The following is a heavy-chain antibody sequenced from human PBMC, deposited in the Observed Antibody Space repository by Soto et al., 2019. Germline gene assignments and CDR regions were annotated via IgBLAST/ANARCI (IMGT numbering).Heavy chain of an antibody. D-gene: IGHD1-1*01. Sequence: EVQLVESGGGFVQPGGSLRLSCAASGFTFRNYEMNWVRKAPGKGLEWVSYISSSGITTYYADFAAGRFTISRDNAKESLYLHLNTARGEDTAVYYCARYGTRADWWGLGTQVTVSS. V-gene: IGHV3-48*03. CDR1: GFTFRNYE. CDR2: ISSSGITT. J-gene: IGHJ4*02. CDR3: ARYGTRADW.